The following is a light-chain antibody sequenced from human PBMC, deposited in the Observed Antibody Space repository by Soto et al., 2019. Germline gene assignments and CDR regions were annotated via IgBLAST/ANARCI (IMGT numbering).Light chain of an antibody. Sequence: SYELTQPVSESVSPGQTARITCSGDAFPEKYAYWYQHKPGQAPILVIYKDNARPSGIPERFSGSSSGTTVTLTISGVQAEDEADYYCQSADSSGTYVFGTGTKLTVL. V-gene: IGLV3-25*03. CDR3: QSADSSGTYV. J-gene: IGLJ1*01. CDR2: KDN. CDR1: AFPEKY.